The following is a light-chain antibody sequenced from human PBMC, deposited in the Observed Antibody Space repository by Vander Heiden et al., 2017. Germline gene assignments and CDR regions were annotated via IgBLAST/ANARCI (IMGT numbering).Light chain of an antibody. CDR1: ESISTW. V-gene: IGKV1-5*03. J-gene: IGKJ1*01. Sequence: DIQMTQSPSILSASLGDRVTITCRASESISTWLAWYQQKPGKAPKLLIHEATMLERVVPRWIGSGGAREDIILTISRQQADDVASYCRHQYQTYSTFGQGTKVEIK. CDR3: HQYQTYST. CDR2: EAT.